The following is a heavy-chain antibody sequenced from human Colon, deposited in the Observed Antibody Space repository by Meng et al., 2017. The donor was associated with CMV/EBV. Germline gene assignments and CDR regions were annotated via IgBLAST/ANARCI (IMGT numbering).Heavy chain of an antibody. CDR2: ISYDGSSV. Sequence: GESLKISCVASGFIFSSFPMHWVRQSPGKGLEWVAVISYDGSSVHYADSVRGRVTISRDNSKNTLYLQMDGLTVEDTATYYCARAPLWLAFYLDYWGQGTRVTVSS. D-gene: IGHD2-21*01. V-gene: IGHV3-30-3*01. CDR3: ARAPLWLAFYLDY. CDR1: GFIFSSFP. J-gene: IGHJ4*02.